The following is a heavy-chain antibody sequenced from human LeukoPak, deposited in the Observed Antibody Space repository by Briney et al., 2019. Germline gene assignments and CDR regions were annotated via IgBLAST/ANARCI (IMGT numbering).Heavy chain of an antibody. Sequence: GASVKLSCKASGYTFTSYGISWVRQAPGQGLEWMWWISAYNGNTNYAQKLQGRVTMTTDTSTSTAYMELRSLRSDDTAVYYCAREYCTGGVCFHYMDVWGKGTTVTVSS. CDR3: AREYCTGGVCFHYMDV. J-gene: IGHJ6*03. CDR1: GYTFTSYG. V-gene: IGHV1-18*01. D-gene: IGHD2-8*02. CDR2: ISAYNGNT.